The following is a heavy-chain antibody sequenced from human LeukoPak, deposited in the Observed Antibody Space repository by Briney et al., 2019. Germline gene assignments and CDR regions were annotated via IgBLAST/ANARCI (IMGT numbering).Heavy chain of an antibody. J-gene: IGHJ6*03. CDR1: GYTFTSYG. V-gene: IGHV1-18*01. D-gene: IGHD3-22*01. Sequence: ASVKVSCKASGYTFTSYGISWVRQAPGQGLEWMGWISAYNGNTNYAQKLQGRVTMTTDTSTSTAYMELRSLRSDDTAVYYCASSTGYYDSGGYYGGDYYYYMDVWGKGTTVTVSS. CDR3: ASSTGYYDSGGYYGGDYYYYMDV. CDR2: ISAYNGNT.